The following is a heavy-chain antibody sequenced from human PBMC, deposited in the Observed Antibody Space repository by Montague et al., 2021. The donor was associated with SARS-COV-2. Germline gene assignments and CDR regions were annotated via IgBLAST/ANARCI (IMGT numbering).Heavy chain of an antibody. CDR1: GGSISSSSYY. CDR2: IYYSGST. V-gene: IGHV4-39*01. CDR3: ARHQLGYCSRTNCYVG. J-gene: IGHJ4*02. D-gene: IGHD2-2*01. Sequence: SETLSLTCTVSGGSISSSSYYWGWIRQPPGKGLEWIGSIYYSGSTYYSLSLKSRVTISVDTSKNQFSLKLSSVTAADTAVYYCARHQLGYCSRTNCYVGWGQGTLVTVSS.